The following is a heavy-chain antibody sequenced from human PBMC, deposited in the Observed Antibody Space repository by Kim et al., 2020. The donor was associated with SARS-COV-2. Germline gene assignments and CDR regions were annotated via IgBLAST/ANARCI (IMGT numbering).Heavy chain of an antibody. CDR2: IYHSDSD. D-gene: IGHD2-21*02. J-gene: IGHJ1*01. Sequence: SETLSLTCNVSGGSINTYYWTWIRQPPGKGLEWIGIIYHSDSDNTNPSLTGRVYISIDASENRISLYLNSVTAADTAAYYCACGGDQSTSFLHWGKG. CDR3: ACGGDQSTSFLH. V-gene: IGHV4-59*03. CDR1: GGSINTYY.